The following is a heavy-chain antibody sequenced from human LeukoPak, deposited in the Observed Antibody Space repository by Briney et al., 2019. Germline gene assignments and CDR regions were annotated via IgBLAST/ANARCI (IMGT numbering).Heavy chain of an antibody. CDR2: IYYSGST. D-gene: IGHD2-2*01. J-gene: IGHJ5*02. CDR1: GGSISSSSYY. CDR3: ARDGGIVVVPAAMNWFDP. V-gene: IGHV4-39*07. Sequence: SETLSLTCTVSGGSISSSSYYWGWIRQPPGKGLEWIGSIYYSGSTYYNPSLKSRVTISVDTSKNQFSLKLSSVTAADTAVYYCARDGGIVVVPAAMNWFDPWGQGTLVTVSS.